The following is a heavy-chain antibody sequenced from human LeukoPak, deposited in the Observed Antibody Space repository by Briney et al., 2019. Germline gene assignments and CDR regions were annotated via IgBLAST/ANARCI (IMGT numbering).Heavy chain of an antibody. CDR1: GFTFDDYA. CDR3: AKVTYYDFWSGYPQVSYFDY. D-gene: IGHD3-3*01. V-gene: IGHV3-9*01. J-gene: IGHJ4*02. Sequence: PWGSLRLSCAASGFTFDDYAMHWVRQAPGKGLEWVSGISWNSGSIGHADSVKGRFTISRDNAKNSLYLQMNSLRAEDTALYYCAKVTYYDFWSGYPQVSYFDYWGQGTLVTVSS. CDR2: ISWNSGSI.